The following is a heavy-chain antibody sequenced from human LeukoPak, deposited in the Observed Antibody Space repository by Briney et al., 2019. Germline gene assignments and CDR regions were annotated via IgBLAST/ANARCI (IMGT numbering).Heavy chain of an antibody. V-gene: IGHV1-2*02. CDR2: INPNSGGT. D-gene: IGHD2-15*01. CDR3: ASLAAQGY. CDR1: GSTFTGYY. J-gene: IGHJ4*02. Sequence: APVKVCCKPSGSTFTGYYMHWVRRSPGQGLEWMGWINPNSGGTNYAQKFQGRVTMTSDTSISTAYMELSRLRSDDTAVYYCASLAAQGYWGQGTLVTVSS.